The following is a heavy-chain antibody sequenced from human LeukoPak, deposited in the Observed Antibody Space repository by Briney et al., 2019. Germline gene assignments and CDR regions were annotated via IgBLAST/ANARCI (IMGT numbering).Heavy chain of an antibody. CDR1: GFTFSSYG. CDR3: AKVLLSYYYYMDV. V-gene: IGHV3-30*02. CDR2: IRYDGSNK. Sequence: GGSLRHSCAASGFTFSSYGMHWVRQAPGKGLEWVAFIRYDGSNKYYADSVKGRFTISRDNSKNTLHLQMNSLRAEDTAVYYCAKVLLSYYYYMDVWGKGTTVTVSS. D-gene: IGHD2/OR15-2a*01. J-gene: IGHJ6*03.